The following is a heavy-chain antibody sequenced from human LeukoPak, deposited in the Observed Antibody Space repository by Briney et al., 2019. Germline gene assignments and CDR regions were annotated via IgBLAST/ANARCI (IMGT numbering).Heavy chain of an antibody. D-gene: IGHD1-14*01. V-gene: IGHV4-59*08. CDR1: GGSISSLY. CDR2: IHNSGRT. CDR3: ARHGTISSESYFDY. Sequence: PSETLSLTCSVSGGSISSLYWSWIRQPPGKGLEWIGYIHNSGRTNYNPSLKSRVTGFVDTSKNQVSLRLSSVTAADTAVYYCARHGTISSESYFDYWGQGALVTVSS. J-gene: IGHJ4*02.